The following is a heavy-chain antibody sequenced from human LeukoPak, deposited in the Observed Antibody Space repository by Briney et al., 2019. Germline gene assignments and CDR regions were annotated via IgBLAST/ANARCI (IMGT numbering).Heavy chain of an antibody. D-gene: IGHD2-15*01. CDR2: IYYSGST. Sequence: PSQTLSLTCTVSGGSISSYYWSWIRQPPGKGLEWIGYIYYSGSTNYNPSLKSRVTISVDTSKNQFSLKLSSVTAADTAVYYCAREYCSGGSCYKEGWFDPWGQGTLVTVSS. CDR3: AREYCSGGSCYKEGWFDP. V-gene: IGHV4-59*12. J-gene: IGHJ5*02. CDR1: GGSISSYY.